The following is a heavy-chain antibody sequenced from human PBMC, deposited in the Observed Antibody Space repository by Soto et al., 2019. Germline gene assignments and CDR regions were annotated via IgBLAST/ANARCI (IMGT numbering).Heavy chain of an antibody. J-gene: IGHJ4*02. D-gene: IGHD3-10*01. CDR3: AKLLVRGVTPFDY. V-gene: IGHV3-30*18. CDR2: ISYDGSNK. CDR1: GFTFSSYG. Sequence: PGGSLRLSCAASGFTFSSYGMHWVRRAPGKGLEWVAVISYDGSNKYYADSVKGRFTISRDNSKNTLYLQMNSLRAEDTAVYYCAKLLVRGVTPFDYWGQGTLVTVSS.